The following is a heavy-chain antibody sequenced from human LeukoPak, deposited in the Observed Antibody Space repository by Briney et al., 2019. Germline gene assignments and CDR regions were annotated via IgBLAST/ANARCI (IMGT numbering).Heavy chain of an antibody. V-gene: IGHV3-23*01. Sequence: GGSLRLSCAASGFTFSSYAMSWVRQAPGKGLEWVSAISGSGGSTYYADSVKGRFTISRDNSKNTLYLQMNSLRAEDTAVYYCARAGIAAEAPFDYWGQGTLVTVSS. CDR2: ISGSGGST. J-gene: IGHJ4*02. CDR3: ARAGIAAEAPFDY. CDR1: GFTFSSYA. D-gene: IGHD6-13*01.